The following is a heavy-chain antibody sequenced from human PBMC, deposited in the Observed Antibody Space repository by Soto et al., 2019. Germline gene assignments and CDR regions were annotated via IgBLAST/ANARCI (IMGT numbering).Heavy chain of an antibody. Sequence: ASVKVSCKASGYTFTSYGISWVRQAPGQGLEWIGWISAYNGNTNYAQKLQGRVTMTTDTSTSTAYMELRSLRSDDTAVYYCAKVSHYYYGMDVWGQGTTVTVSS. CDR3: AKVSHYYYGMDV. V-gene: IGHV1-18*04. CDR2: ISAYNGNT. CDR1: GYTFTSYG. J-gene: IGHJ6*02.